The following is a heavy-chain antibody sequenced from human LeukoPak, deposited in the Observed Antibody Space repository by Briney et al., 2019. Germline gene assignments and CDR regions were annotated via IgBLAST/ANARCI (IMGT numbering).Heavy chain of an antibody. J-gene: IGHJ4*02. Sequence: GGSLRLSCAASGFTFSNYGMSWVRQAPGKGLEWVSGIGVGGTTYYADSVKGRFTISRDTSKNRLYLQMNSLRAEDTAVYYCARAQGYYDCWGQGTLVTVSS. V-gene: IGHV3-23*01. CDR3: ARAQGYYDC. CDR1: GFTFSNYG. D-gene: IGHD3-22*01. CDR2: IGVGGTT.